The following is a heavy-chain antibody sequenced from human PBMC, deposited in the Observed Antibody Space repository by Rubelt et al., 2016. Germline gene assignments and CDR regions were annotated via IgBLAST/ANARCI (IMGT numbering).Heavy chain of an antibody. CDR1: GGSISSYY. V-gene: IGHV4-59*01. CDR2: IYYSGST. J-gene: IGHJ4*02. Sequence: QVQLQESGPGLLKPSETLSLTCTVSGGSISSYYWSWIRQPPGKGLEWIGYIYYSGSTNYNPSLKSRVTISVDTSKNQFSLKLSSVTAADTAVYYCAGGITIFGVASGYFDYWGQGTLVTVSS. D-gene: IGHD3-3*01. CDR3: AGGITIFGVASGYFDY.